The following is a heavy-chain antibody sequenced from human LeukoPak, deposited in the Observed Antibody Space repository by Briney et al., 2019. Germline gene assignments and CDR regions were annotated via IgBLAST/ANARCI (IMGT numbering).Heavy chain of an antibody. Sequence: SETLSLTCTVSGVSTTNGIYYWAWIRQPPGKGLEWIGSVHNVGSTYYNLSLRGRVTMSIDTSKNQFSLRLNSVTAADTAVYYCARHAEYNSGWHFYLDHWGQGILVTVSS. J-gene: IGHJ4*02. CDR3: ARHAEYNSGWHFYLDH. CDR2: VHNVGST. CDR1: GVSTTNGIYY. V-gene: IGHV4-39*01. D-gene: IGHD6-19*01.